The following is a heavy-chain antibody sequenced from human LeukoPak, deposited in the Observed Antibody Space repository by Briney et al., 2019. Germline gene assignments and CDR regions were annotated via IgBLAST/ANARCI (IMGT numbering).Heavy chain of an antibody. D-gene: IGHD1-1*01. Sequence: GGSLRLSCAASGFTFSSYGMSWVRQAPGKGLEWVSAISGSGGSTYYADSVKGRFTISRDNSKNTLYLQMNSLRGEDTALYYCARGGLIQRHAFDIWGQGTMVTVSS. V-gene: IGHV3-23*01. CDR3: ARGGLIQRHAFDI. J-gene: IGHJ3*02. CDR1: GFTFSSYG. CDR2: ISGSGGST.